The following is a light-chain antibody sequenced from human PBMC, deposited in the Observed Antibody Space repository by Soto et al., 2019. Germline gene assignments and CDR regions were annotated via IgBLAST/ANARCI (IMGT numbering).Light chain of an antibody. J-gene: IGKJ4*02. CDR1: QDIGGR. CDR3: QKAKSFSLS. CDR2: AAS. V-gene: IGKV1-12*01. Sequence: EIEMTQSPSSVSASVGDRIPVTCRASQDIGGRLAWFQQKPGKAPQYLIQAASILQSGVTSRFSGSGSGTQFILTINNLQPEDFASYYCQKAKSFSLSLGGGPKVDIK.